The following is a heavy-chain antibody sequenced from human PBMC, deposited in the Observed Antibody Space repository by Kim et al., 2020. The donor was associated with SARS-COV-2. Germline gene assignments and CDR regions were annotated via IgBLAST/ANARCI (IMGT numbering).Heavy chain of an antibody. CDR3: AKDGYSGYDHPGRANLHHSSSWYHYYYYGMDV. CDR1: GFTFSSYG. D-gene: IGHD5-12*01. V-gene: IGHV3-30*18. Sequence: GGSLRLSCAASGFTFSSYGMHWVRQAPGKGLEWVAVISYDGSNKYYADSVKGRFTISRDNSKNTLYLQMNSLRAEDTAVYYCAKDGYSGYDHPGRANLHHSSSWYHYYYYGMDVWRQGTTVTVSS. CDR2: ISYDGSNK. J-gene: IGHJ6*02.